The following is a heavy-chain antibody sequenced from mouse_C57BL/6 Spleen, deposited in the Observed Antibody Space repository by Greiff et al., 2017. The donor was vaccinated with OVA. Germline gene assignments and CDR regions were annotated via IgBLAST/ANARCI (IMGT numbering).Heavy chain of an antibody. CDR3: SIYYAHWYFDV. V-gene: IGHV3-6*01. Sequence: ESGPGLVKPSQSLSLTCSVTGYSITSGYYWNWIRQFPGNKLEWMGYISYDGSNNYNPSLKNRISITRATSKNQFFLKLNSVTTEDTATYYCSIYYAHWYFDVWGTGTTVTVSS. D-gene: IGHD2-1*01. J-gene: IGHJ1*03. CDR2: ISYDGSN. CDR1: GYSITSGYY.